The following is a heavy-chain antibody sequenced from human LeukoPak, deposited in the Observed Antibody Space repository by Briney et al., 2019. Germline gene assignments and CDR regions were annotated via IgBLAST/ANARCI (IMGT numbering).Heavy chain of an antibody. CDR2: IYSIVSA. D-gene: IGHD3-16*01. CDR3: ARDPRRITDAYYSYYMDV. V-gene: IGHV3-53*01. CDR1: GFTVSSNY. Sequence: GGSLRLSCATSGFTVSSNYMSWVRQAPGKGLEWVSVIYSIVSASYAASMMGGLTISRDNSRNRLYLQMNSLRAEHTAVYYCARDPRRITDAYYSYYMDVWGKGTTVTVSS. J-gene: IGHJ6*03.